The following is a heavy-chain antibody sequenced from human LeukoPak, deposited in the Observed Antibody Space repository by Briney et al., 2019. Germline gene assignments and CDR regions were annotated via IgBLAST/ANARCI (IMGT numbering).Heavy chain of an antibody. CDR3: ATPPSGSYYVDAFDI. Sequence: ASVKVSCKASGGTFSSYTISWVRQAPGQGLEWMGGIIPIFGTANYAQKFQGRVTITADESTSTAYMELSSLRSEDTAVYYCATPPSGSYYVDAFDIWGQGTMVTVSS. D-gene: IGHD1-26*01. J-gene: IGHJ3*02. V-gene: IGHV1-69*01. CDR1: GGTFSSYT. CDR2: IIPIFGTA.